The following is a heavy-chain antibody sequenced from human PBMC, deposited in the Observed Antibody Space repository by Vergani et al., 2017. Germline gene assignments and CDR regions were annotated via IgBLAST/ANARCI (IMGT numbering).Heavy chain of an antibody. CDR3: ARDFSVVPAAYFDY. D-gene: IGHD2-2*01. Sequence: QVQLVESGGGVVQPGRSLSLSCAASGFTFSSYGMHWVRQAPGKGLEWVAVIWYDGSNKYYADSVKGRFTISRDNSKNPLYLQMNSLRAEDTAVYYCARDFSVVPAAYFDYWGQGTLVTVSS. CDR2: IWYDGSNK. J-gene: IGHJ4*02. CDR1: GFTFSSYG. V-gene: IGHV3-33*01.